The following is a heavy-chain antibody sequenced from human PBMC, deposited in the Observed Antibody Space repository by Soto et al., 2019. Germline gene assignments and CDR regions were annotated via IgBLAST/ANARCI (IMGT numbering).Heavy chain of an antibody. CDR3: ARGYGGVVVYFDH. J-gene: IGHJ4*02. CDR1: GYTFTRFF. CDR2: VNPNEDSA. V-gene: IGHV1-46*01. Sequence: QVQLVQSGAELKKPGAAVRVSCQASGYTFTRFFVYWFRQAPGQGVEWMGKVNPNEDSATYAQKFQGRLAMTTDTSTSTVSMELSSLRSDDTAVYYCARGYGGVVVYFDHWGQGTLITVSS. D-gene: IGHD3-16*02.